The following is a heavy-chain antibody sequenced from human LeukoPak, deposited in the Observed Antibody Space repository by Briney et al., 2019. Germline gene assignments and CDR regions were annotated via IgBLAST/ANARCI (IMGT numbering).Heavy chain of an antibody. V-gene: IGHV3-23*01. D-gene: IGHD6-13*01. CDR2: VSGSGGST. CDR1: GFIFDSHA. J-gene: IGHJ4*02. CDR3: ARARQLADFDY. Sequence: PGGSLRLSCAGSGFIFDSHALTWVRQAPGKGLEWVATVSGSGGSTNYAASVKGRFIISRDNPKNTLYVQTNSLRAEDTAVYYCARARQLADFDYWGQGTLVTVSS.